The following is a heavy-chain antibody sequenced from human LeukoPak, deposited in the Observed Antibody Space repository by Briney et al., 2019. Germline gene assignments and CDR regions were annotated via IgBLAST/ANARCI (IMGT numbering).Heavy chain of an antibody. V-gene: IGHV3-21*01. J-gene: IGHJ4*02. D-gene: IGHD2-2*01. CDR3: ARDPVPWEDIVVVPAAIYFDY. CDR2: ISSSSSYI. CDR1: GFTFSSYS. Sequence: PGGSLRLSCAASGFTFSSYSMNWVRQAPGKGLEWVSSISSSSSYIYYADSVKGRFTISRDNAKNSLYLQMNSLRAEDTAVYYCARDPVPWEDIVVVPAAIYFDYWGQGTLVTVSS.